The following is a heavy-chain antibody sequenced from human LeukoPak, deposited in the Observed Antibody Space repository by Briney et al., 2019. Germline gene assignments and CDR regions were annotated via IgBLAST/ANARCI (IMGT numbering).Heavy chain of an antibody. CDR2: IYYSGNT. CDR1: GGSISSSSYY. CDR3: ARHTDVLRSLKGSYYYYMDV. Sequence: PSETLSLTCTVSGGSISSSSYYWGWIRQPPGKGLEWIGNIYYSGNTYYNPSLKSRVTISVETSKKQFSLKLSSVTAADTAVYYCARHTDVLRSLKGSYYYYMDVWGKGTTVTVSS. V-gene: IGHV4-39*01. J-gene: IGHJ6*03. D-gene: IGHD3-3*01.